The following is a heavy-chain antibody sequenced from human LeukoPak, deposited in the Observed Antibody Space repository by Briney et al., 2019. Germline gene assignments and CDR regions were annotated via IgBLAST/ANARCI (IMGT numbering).Heavy chain of an antibody. D-gene: IGHD3-22*01. J-gene: IGHJ4*02. CDR2: LNPSGGSS. CDR3: ASGGYYYDSSGYSHLPDY. CDR1: GYTVTSYY. Sequence: ASVKVSCKASGYTVTSYYMHWVRQAPGQGLEWMAILNPSGGSSNYAQKFQGRATLTRATSTGTVYMELSSLRSEDTAVYYCASGGYYYDSSGYSHLPDYWGQGTLVTVSA. V-gene: IGHV1-46*01.